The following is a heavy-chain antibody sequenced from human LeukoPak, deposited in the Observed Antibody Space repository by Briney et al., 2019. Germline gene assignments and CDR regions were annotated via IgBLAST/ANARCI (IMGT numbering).Heavy chain of an antibody. D-gene: IGHD3-9*01. CDR2: IRSKAYGGTT. CDR3: TPSYDILTGYYIY. V-gene: IGHV3-49*04. J-gene: IGHJ4*02. Sequence: VQPGRSLRLSCTASGFTFGDYAMSWVRQAPGKGLEWVGFIRSKAYGGTTEYAASVKGRFTISRDDSKSIAYLQMNSLKAEDTAVYYCTPSYDILTGYYIYWGQGTLVTVSS. CDR1: GFTFGDYA.